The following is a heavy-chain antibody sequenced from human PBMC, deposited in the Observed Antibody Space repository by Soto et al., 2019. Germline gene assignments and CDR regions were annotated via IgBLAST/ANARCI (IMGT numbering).Heavy chain of an antibody. Sequence: GSLRLSCAASGFTFSNAWMSWVRQAPGKGLEWVGRIKSKTDGGTTDYAAPVKGRFTISRDDSKNTLYLQMNSLKAEDTAVYYCAKVAQGDPLISDYGMDVWGQGTTVTVSS. CDR3: AKVAQGDPLISDYGMDV. D-gene: IGHD2-21*02. V-gene: IGHV3-15*01. J-gene: IGHJ6*02. CDR2: IKSKTDGGTT. CDR1: GFTFSNAW.